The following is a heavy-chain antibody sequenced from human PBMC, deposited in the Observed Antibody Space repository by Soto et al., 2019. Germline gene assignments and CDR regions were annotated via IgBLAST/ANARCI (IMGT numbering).Heavy chain of an antibody. CDR2: ISYDGSNK. D-gene: IGHD2-15*01. J-gene: IGHJ4*02. Sequence: PXGALKLSCAASGFTFSSYAMHWVRQAPGKGLEWVAVISYDGSNKYYADSVKGRFTISRDNSKNTLYLQMKSLRAEDTAVYYCAVYCSGGSCYPPPEDYWGQGTLVTVSS. V-gene: IGHV3-30-3*01. CDR3: AVYCSGGSCYPPPEDY. CDR1: GFTFSSYA.